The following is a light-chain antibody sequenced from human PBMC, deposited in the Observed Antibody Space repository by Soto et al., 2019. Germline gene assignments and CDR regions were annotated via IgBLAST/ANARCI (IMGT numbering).Light chain of an antibody. J-gene: IGKJ5*01. V-gene: IGKV1-9*01. CDR3: QQLYTLPFT. CDR2: EAS. CDR1: HDISTF. Sequence: DIQLTQSPSLLSASIGDRVTITWRASHDISTFLAWYQQKPGKAPKLLIYEASTLQSGVPSRFSGSGYGTEFNLTISGLLTEDFAAYHCQQLYTLPFTFGQGTRLEIK.